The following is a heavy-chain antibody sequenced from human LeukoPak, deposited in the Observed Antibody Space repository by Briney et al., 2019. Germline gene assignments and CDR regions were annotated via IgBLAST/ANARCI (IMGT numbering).Heavy chain of an antibody. J-gene: IGHJ4*02. CDR1: GFTFSSYG. CDR3: ARGHTAVTRHFDF. CDR2: ISSGSSAI. V-gene: IGHV3-21*01. Sequence: GGTLRLSCAASGFTFSSYGMSWVRQAPGKGLEWVSIISSGSSAIFSADALKGRFTISRDDAKNLLYLDMNGLRAEDTAVYYCARGHTAVTRHFDFWGQGTLVTVSS. D-gene: IGHD4-17*01.